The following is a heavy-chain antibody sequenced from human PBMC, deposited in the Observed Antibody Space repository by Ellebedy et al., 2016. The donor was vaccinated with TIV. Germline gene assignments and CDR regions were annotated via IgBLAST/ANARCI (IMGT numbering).Heavy chain of an antibody. Sequence: ASVKVSCKASGYTFTGYYMHWVRQAPGQGLEWMGWINPKSGAANYSQKFQGRVTMTRDTSISTAYMGLNSLRAEDTAVYYCAKDPSVLPAAMFDYWGQGILVTVSS. J-gene: IGHJ4*02. V-gene: IGHV1-2*02. CDR1: GYTFTGYY. CDR3: AKDPSVLPAAMFDY. CDR2: INPKSGAA. D-gene: IGHD2-2*01.